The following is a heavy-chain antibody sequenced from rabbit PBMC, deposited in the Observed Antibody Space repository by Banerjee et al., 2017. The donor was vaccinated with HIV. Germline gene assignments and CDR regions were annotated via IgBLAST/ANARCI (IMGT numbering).Heavy chain of an antibody. D-gene: IGHD2-1*01. V-gene: IGHV1S45*01. CDR1: GFDFSSNV. J-gene: IGHJ4*01. CDR2: MRINTYNA. CDR3: ARDIAASDYGGFDL. Sequence: QEQLVESGGGLVQPEGSLTLTCKASGFDFSSNVMCWVRQAPGKGLEWIVCMRINTYNAAYASWAKGRFTISRTSSTTVTLQVTSLTAADTATYFCARDIAASDYGGFDLWGPGTLVTVS.